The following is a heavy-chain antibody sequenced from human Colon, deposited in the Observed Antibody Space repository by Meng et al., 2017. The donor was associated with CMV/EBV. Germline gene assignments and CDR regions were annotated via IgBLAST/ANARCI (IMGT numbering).Heavy chain of an antibody. Sequence: SGHSISSGGYYWNCIRQVPGRGLEWIGYIYHTGTSHYNPSLQSRLTLSVDTSKNQFSLSLKSVTAADTAVYYCARAPFEPTTRHFDFWGQGILVTVSS. V-gene: IGHV4-31*02. D-gene: IGHD3-16*01. CDR1: GHSISSGGYY. CDR2: IYHTGTS. CDR3: ARAPFEPTTRHFDF. J-gene: IGHJ4*02.